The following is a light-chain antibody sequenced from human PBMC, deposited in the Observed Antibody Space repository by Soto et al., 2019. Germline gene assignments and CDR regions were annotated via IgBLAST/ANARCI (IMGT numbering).Light chain of an antibody. CDR1: QSVYNNY. V-gene: IGKV3-20*01. CDR2: DAS. J-gene: IGKJ4*01. Sequence: EIVLTQSPGTLSLSPGDRATLSCRASQSVYNNYLAWYQQKPGQAPRLLIYDASARFTGIPDRFSGSGSGTEFTLTIGRLEPEDFAVYYCQRYGTSFSFGGGTKVEIK. CDR3: QRYGTSFS.